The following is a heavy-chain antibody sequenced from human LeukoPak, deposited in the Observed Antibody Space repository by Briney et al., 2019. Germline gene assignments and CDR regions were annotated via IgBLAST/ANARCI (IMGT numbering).Heavy chain of an antibody. CDR2: ISGSGGST. D-gene: IGHD3-9*01. Sequence: GGSLRLSCAASGFTFSSYAMSWVRQAPGKGLEWVSAISGSGGSTYYADSVKGRFTISRDNSKNTLYLQMNSLRAEDTAVYYCARIGDILTGYYEGIGWFDPWGQGTPVTVSS. V-gene: IGHV3-23*01. CDR1: GFTFSSYA. CDR3: ARIGDILTGYYEGIGWFDP. J-gene: IGHJ5*02.